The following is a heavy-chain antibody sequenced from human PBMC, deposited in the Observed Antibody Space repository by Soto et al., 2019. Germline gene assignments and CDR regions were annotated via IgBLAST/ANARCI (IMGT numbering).Heavy chain of an antibody. J-gene: IGHJ4*02. CDR3: ARVGWTTVGYYFDY. Sequence: PSETLSLTCTVSVVSISSYYWSWIRQPPGKGLGWIGYIHYSGSTKYNPSLKSRVSISVDTSKSQFSLKLSSVTAADTAVYYCARVGWTTVGYYFDYWGQGALVTVSS. CDR1: VVSISSYY. V-gene: IGHV4-59*01. CDR2: IHYSGST. D-gene: IGHD4-17*01.